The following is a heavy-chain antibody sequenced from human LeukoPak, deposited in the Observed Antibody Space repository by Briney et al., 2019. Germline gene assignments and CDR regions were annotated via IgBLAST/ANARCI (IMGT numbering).Heavy chain of an antibody. CDR1: GYTFTSYD. CDR2: IIPIFGTA. CDR3: AISTWLQLRYYYYMDV. D-gene: IGHD5-24*01. J-gene: IGHJ6*03. Sequence: GASVKVSCKASGYTFTSYDINWVRQAPGQGLEWMGGIIPIFGTANYAQKFQGRVTITADESTSTAYMELSSLRSEDTAVYYCAISTWLQLRYYYYMDVWGKGTTVTVSS. V-gene: IGHV1-69*13.